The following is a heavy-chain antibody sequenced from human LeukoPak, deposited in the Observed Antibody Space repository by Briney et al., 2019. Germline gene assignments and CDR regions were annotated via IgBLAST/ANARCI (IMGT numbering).Heavy chain of an antibody. V-gene: IGHV3-30*18. CDR2: ISYDGSNK. CDR3: AKPYYDFWSGYYSPSNWNGDY. D-gene: IGHD3-3*01. CDR1: GFTFSSYG. Sequence: GGSLRLSCAASGFTFSSYGMHWVRQAPGKGLEWVAVISYDGSNKYYADSVKGRFTISRDNSKNTLYLQMNSLRAEDTAVYYCAKPYYDFWSGYYSPSNWNGDYWGQGTLVIVSS. J-gene: IGHJ4*02.